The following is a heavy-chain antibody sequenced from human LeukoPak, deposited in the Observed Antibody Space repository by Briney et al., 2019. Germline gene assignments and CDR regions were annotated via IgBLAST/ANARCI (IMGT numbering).Heavy chain of an antibody. D-gene: IGHD3-3*01. J-gene: IGHJ4*02. Sequence: GGSLRLSCAASGFTFDDYGMSWVRHAPGKGLEWVSGINWNGGSTGYADSVKGRFTISRDNAKNTLYLQMNSLRAEDTAVYYCAKLFDFWMEEGDYWGQGTLVTVSS. V-gene: IGHV3-20*04. CDR1: GFTFDDYG. CDR3: AKLFDFWMEEGDY. CDR2: INWNGGST.